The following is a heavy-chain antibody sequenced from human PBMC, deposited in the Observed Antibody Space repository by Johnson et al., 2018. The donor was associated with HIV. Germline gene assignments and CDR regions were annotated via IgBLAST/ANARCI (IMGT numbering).Heavy chain of an antibody. J-gene: IGHJ3*02. V-gene: IGHV3-20*04. Sequence: QLVESGGGVVQPGRSLRLSCAASGFTFDDYGMNWVRQAPGKGLEWVSGINWNGYRTTYADSVKGRFTISRDNAKNSLSLQMNTLRAEDTALYYCARDWNEAVRAFDIWGQGTMVTVSS. CDR1: GFTFDDYG. CDR3: ARDWNEAVRAFDI. D-gene: IGHD1-1*01. CDR2: INWNGYRT.